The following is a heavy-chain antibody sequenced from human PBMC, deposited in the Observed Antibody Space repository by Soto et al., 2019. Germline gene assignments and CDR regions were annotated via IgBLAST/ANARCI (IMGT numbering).Heavy chain of an antibody. CDR2: IIPIFGTA. J-gene: IGHJ4*02. Sequence: SVKVSCKASGGTFSSYAISWVRQAPGQGLEWMGGIIPIFGTANYAQKFQGRVTITADESTSTAYMELSSLRSEDTAVYYCAREPIYCSGGSCYFDYWGQGTLVTVSS. V-gene: IGHV1-69*13. CDR1: GGTFSSYA. D-gene: IGHD2-15*01. CDR3: AREPIYCSGGSCYFDY.